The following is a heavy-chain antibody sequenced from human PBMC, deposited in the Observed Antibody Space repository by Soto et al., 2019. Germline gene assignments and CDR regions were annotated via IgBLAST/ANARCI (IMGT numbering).Heavy chain of an antibody. CDR2: ISYDGSNK. V-gene: IGHV3-30*18. D-gene: IGHD6-19*01. Sequence: GGSLGLSCAASGFTFSIYGMHWVRQAPGKGLEWVAVISYDGSNKYYADSVKGRFTISRDNSKNTLYLQMNSLRGDDTAVYYCAKSTNSALADAAYWGQGTLVTVSS. J-gene: IGHJ4*02. CDR3: AKSTNSALADAAY. CDR1: GFTFSIYG.